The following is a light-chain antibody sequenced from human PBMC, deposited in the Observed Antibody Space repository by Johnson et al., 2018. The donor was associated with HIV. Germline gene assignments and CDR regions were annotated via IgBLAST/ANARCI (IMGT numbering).Light chain of an antibody. CDR3: GTWDNSLSAPDV. J-gene: IGLJ1*01. V-gene: IGLV1-51*02. Sequence: QSVLTQPPSVSAAPGQKVTISCSGSRSNIGNNYVSWYQQLPGTAPKLLIYENNKRPSGIPDRFSGSKSGTSATLGITGLQTGDEADYYCGTWDNSLSAPDVFGTGTKVTVL. CDR1: RSNIGNNY. CDR2: ENN.